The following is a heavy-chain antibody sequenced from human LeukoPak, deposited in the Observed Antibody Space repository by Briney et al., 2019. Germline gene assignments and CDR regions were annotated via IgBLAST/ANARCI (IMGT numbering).Heavy chain of an antibody. CDR2: ISSSSIYI. CDR3: AREPYCGGDCYSMAFDY. V-gene: IGHV3-21*01. CDR1: GFTFSSYT. J-gene: IGHJ4*02. Sequence: GGSLRLSCAASGFTFSSYTMNWVRQAPGKGLEWVSSISSSSIYIYYADSVKGRFTISRDNAKNSLYLQMNSLRAEDTAVYYCAREPYCGGDCYSMAFDYWGQGTLVTVSS. D-gene: IGHD2-21*02.